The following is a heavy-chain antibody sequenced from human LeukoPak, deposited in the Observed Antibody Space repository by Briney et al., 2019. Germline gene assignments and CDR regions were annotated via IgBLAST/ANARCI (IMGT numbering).Heavy chain of an antibody. CDR2: IKEDGSEN. CDR1: AFTFRSYW. J-gene: IGHJ3*02. CDR3: ARYGNNVDNAFDI. D-gene: IGHD4-17*01. V-gene: IGHV3-7*01. Sequence: GGSLRLSCAASAFTFRSYWMSWARQAPGKGLEWVANIKEDGSENYYVDSVKGRFTISRDNAENSLYLQMNSLRVEDTALYYCARYGNNVDNAFDIWGQGTMVTVSS.